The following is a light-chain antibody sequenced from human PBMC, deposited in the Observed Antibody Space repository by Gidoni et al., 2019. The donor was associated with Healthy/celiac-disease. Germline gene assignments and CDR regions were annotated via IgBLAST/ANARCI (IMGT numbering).Light chain of an antibody. V-gene: IGLV3-1*01. Sequence: SYELTQPPSVSVSPGQTASITCSGDKLGDKYACCYQQKPGQSPVLVIYQANKRPTGIPARFSGSNSVNTATLTISGTQPMDEADYYCQAWESITDVVFGGGTKLTVL. CDR3: QAWESITDVV. J-gene: IGLJ2*01. CDR1: KLGDKY. CDR2: QAN.